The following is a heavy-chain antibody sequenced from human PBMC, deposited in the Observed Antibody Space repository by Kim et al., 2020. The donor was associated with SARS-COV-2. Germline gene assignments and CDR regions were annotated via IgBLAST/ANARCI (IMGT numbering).Heavy chain of an antibody. CDR1: GFTVSSNY. CDR3: ARDSPYGSGIFGLYYYYGMDV. V-gene: IGHV3-66*01. Sequence: GGSLRLSCAASGFTVSSNYMSWVRQAPGKGLEWVSVIYSGGSTYYADSVKGRFTISRDNSKNTLYLQMNSLRAEDTAVYYCARDSPYGSGIFGLYYYYGMDVWGQGTTVTVSS. CDR2: IYSGGST. J-gene: IGHJ6*02. D-gene: IGHD3-10*01.